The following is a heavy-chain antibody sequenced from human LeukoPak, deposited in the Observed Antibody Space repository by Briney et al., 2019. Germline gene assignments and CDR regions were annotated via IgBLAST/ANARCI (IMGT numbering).Heavy chain of an antibody. CDR3: ARAGSSGYYNAFDI. J-gene: IGHJ3*02. D-gene: IGHD3-22*01. Sequence: GGSLRLSCAASGFTFSSCEMNWVRQAPGKGLEWVSYISSSGSTIYYADSVKGRFTISRDNAKNSLYLRMNSLRAEDTAVYYCARAGSSGYYNAFDIWGQGTMVTVSS. CDR2: ISSSGSTI. V-gene: IGHV3-48*03. CDR1: GFTFSSCE.